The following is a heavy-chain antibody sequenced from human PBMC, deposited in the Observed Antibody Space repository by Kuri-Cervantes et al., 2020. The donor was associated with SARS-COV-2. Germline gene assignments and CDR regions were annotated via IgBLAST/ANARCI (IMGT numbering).Heavy chain of an antibody. V-gene: IGHV4-59*12. J-gene: IGHJ4*02. CDR3: ASEGERLLWFGELSQ. CDR2: IYYSGST. CDR1: GGSISSYY. Sequence: SETLSLTCTVSGGSISSYYWSWIRQPPGKGLEWIGYIYYSGSTNYNPSLKSRVTISVDTSKNQFSLKLSSVTAADTAVYYCASEGERLLWFGELSQWGQGTLVTVSS. D-gene: IGHD3-10*01.